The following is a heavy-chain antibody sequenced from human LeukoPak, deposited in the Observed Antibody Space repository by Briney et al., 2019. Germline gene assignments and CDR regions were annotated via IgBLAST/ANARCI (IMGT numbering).Heavy chain of an antibody. CDR2: IYPGASDT. V-gene: IGHV5-51*01. J-gene: IGHJ4*02. Sequence: GASLQISCKGSGSSFTSYWIGWVRPVPGKGLEWMGIIYPGASDTRYSPSFQGQVTISADKYISTAYLQWSSLKASDTAMYYCAILDSLDRSPLFDYWGQGTLVTVSS. CDR1: GSSFTSYW. CDR3: AILDSLDRSPLFDY. D-gene: IGHD3-22*01.